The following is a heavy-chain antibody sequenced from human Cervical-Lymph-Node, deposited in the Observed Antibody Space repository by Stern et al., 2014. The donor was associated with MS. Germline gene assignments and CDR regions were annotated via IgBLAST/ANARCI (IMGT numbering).Heavy chain of an antibody. CDR2: ISGNSADI. J-gene: IGHJ3*01. CDR3: AKDTLYSLDGFDL. CDR1: GFSFDDYD. V-gene: IGHV3-9*01. Sequence: EVQLLESGGDLVQPGGSLRLSCAASGFSFDDYDMHWVRQAPGKGLEWVSRISGNSADIAYADSVKGRFTISRDNGKKSLHLQMDSLRLEDTALYYCAKDTLYSLDGFDLWGQGTLVTVSS. D-gene: IGHD3-16*01.